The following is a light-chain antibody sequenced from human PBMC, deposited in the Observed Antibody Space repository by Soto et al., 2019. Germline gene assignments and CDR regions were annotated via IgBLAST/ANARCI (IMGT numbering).Light chain of an antibody. CDR3: GTWDSSLSGV. Sequence: QSVLTQPPSVSAAPGQKVTISCSGSSSNIGNNYVSWYQQLPGTAPKLLIYDNNKRPSGIPGRFSASKSGTSATLGITGLQTGDEADYFCGTWDSSLSGVFGGGTQLTVL. CDR1: SSNIGNNY. CDR2: DNN. V-gene: IGLV1-51*01. J-gene: IGLJ2*01.